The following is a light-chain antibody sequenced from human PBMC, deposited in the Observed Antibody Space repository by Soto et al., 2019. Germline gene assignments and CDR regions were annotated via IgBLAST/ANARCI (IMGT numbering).Light chain of an antibody. CDR2: AAS. CDR1: QSISSY. J-gene: IGKJ4*01. Sequence: DIQMTQSPSSLSASVGDRVTITCRASQSISSYLNWYQQKPGKAPKLLIYAASSLQSGVPSRFSGSGSGTDFTLTISSLQPEDFATYYCQQRYSTPRTFGGGTNVEI. CDR3: QQRYSTPRT. V-gene: IGKV1-39*01.